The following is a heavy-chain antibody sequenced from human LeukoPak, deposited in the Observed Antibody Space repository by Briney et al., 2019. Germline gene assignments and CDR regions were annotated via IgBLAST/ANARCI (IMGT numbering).Heavy chain of an antibody. CDR2: IYSGGST. J-gene: IGHJ5*02. CDR1: GFTVSSNY. CDR3: ARESGYHGSGFDP. V-gene: IGHV3-53*01. D-gene: IGHD3-10*01. Sequence: GGSLRLSCAASGFTVSSNYMSWVRQAPGKGLEWVSVIYSGGSTYYADSVKGRFTISRDNSKNTLYLQMNSLRAEDTAVYYCARESGYHGSGFDPWGQGTLVTVSS.